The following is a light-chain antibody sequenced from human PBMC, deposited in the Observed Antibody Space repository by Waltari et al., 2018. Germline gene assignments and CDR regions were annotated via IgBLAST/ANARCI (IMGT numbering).Light chain of an antibody. CDR2: GSS. Sequence: EIVMTQSPATLSLSPGERATLSCRASQTVGNTLAWYQQKPGQAPRVLIFGSSKRATGTPNRFSGSGSGTDFTLTVSSLEPEDVAIYYCQQNIHWPYTFGQGTKVEIK. CDR3: QQNIHWPYT. CDR1: QTVGNT. V-gene: IGKV3D-15*01. J-gene: IGKJ2*01.